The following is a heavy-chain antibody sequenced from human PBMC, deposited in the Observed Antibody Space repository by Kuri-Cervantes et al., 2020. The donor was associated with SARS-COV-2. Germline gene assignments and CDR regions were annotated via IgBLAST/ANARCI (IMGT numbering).Heavy chain of an antibody. CDR2: IYYSGSA. V-gene: IGHV4-61*01. CDR1: GGSVSRGSYY. D-gene: IGHD1-7*01. J-gene: IGHJ1*01. CDR3: ARGGLELQPGYFRH. Sequence: GSLRLSCTVSGGSVSRGSYYWSWIRQPPGKGLEWIGYIYYSGSANCNPSLKSRVTISVDTAKNHFSLKLNSVTAADTAVYYCARGGLELQPGYFRHWGQGTLVTVSS.